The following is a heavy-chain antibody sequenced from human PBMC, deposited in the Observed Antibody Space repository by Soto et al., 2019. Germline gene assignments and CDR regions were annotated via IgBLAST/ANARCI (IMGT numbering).Heavy chain of an antibody. V-gene: IGHV1-69*01. D-gene: IGHD3-3*01. J-gene: IGHJ4*02. CDR1: GGSFGNSA. CDR3: ATGVVWIGYFTVDS. Sequence: QVQLVQSGAEVKKPGSSVTVSCKASGGSFGNSAINWVRQTPGQGLEWLGGFIPVYRTLNYAQKFQGRVTITADESTGTAYRTLSSLASDDTAVYYCATGVVWIGYFTVDSWGQGTRVTVSS. CDR2: FIPVYRTL.